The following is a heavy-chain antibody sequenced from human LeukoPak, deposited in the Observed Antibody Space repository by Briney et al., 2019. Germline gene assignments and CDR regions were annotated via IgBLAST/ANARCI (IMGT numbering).Heavy chain of an antibody. D-gene: IGHD4-17*01. CDR2: IYHSGST. CDR1: GDFITAYY. CDR3: ARDDYGLT. J-gene: IGHJ4*02. V-gene: IGHV4-59*12. Sequence: PSETLSLTCSVSGDFITAYYWSWIRQPPGKGLEWIGEIYHSGSTNYNPSLKSRVTISVDKSKNQFSLKLSSVTAADTAVYYCARDDYGLTWGQGTLVTVSS.